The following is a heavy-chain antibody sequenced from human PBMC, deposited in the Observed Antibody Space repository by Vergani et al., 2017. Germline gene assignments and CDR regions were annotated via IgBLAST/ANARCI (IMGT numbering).Heavy chain of an antibody. D-gene: IGHD3-3*01. CDR2: IKQDGSEK. CDR3: AGPSRVWSGYNDY. J-gene: IGHJ4*02. V-gene: IGHV3-7*01. CDR1: GFTFSSYW. Sequence: EVQLVESGGGLVQPGGSLRLSCAASGFTFSSYWMSWVRQAPGKGLEWVANIKQDGSEKYYVDFVKGRFTISRDNAKNSLYLQMNSLRAEDTAVYYCAGPSRVWSGYNDYWGQGTLVTVSS.